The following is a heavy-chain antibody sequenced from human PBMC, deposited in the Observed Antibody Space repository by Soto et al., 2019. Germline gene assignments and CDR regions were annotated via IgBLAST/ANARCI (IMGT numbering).Heavy chain of an antibody. D-gene: IGHD2-15*01. CDR2: IYDRETT. Sequence: TLSLTCIVSGGSVSSGSLSWSWIRQPPGKALEWLGHIYDRETTSYNPSIKSRVTISIARSKNQFDLQLTSVTAADSAVYFCAREARYCSGDTCSDALAVWGQGTTVTVSS. V-gene: IGHV4-30-2*01. J-gene: IGHJ6*02. CDR1: GGSVSSGSLS. CDR3: AREARYCSGDTCSDALAV.